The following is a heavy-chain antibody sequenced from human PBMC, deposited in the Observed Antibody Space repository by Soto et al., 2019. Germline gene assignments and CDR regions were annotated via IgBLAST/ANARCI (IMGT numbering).Heavy chain of an antibody. CDR1: GASVNGYS. V-gene: IGHV4-4*07. D-gene: IGHD5-12*01. Sequence: SETLSLTCSVSGASVNGYSWSWIRQSAGKGLEWIGRIYASASTNYSPSFKGRVTLSVDTSENQVFLKLTSVAAADTAIYYCAKDREEGYNFYYGMDVWGQGATVT. CDR2: IYASAST. CDR3: AKDREEGYNFYYGMDV. J-gene: IGHJ6*02.